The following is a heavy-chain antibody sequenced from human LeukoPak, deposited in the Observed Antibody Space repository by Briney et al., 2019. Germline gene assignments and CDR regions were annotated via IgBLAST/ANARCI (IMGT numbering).Heavy chain of an antibody. CDR3: ARGPPLYSYGPRWFDY. CDR1: GGSISSSSYY. V-gene: IGHV4-61*01. Sequence: SETLSLTCTVSGGSISSSSYYWRWIRQPPRKGLEWIGYIYYSGSTNYNPSLKSRVTISVDTSKNQFSLKLSSVTAADTAVYYCARGPPLYSYGPRWFDYWGQGTLVTVSS. D-gene: IGHD5-18*01. J-gene: IGHJ4*02. CDR2: IYYSGST.